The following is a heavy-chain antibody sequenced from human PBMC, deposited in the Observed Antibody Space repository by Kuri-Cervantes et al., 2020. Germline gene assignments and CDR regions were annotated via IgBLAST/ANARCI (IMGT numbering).Heavy chain of an antibody. J-gene: IGHJ6*02. Sequence: GESLKISCAASGFTFSSYSMNWVRQAPGKGLEWVSLISWDGGSTYYADSVKGRFTISRDNSKNSLYQQMNTLRTEDTALYYCAKDILGFTIFGVGTYGMDVWGQGTTVTVSS. V-gene: IGHV3-43*01. CDR2: ISWDGGST. CDR3: AKDILGFTIFGVGTYGMDV. D-gene: IGHD3-3*01. CDR1: GFTFSSYS.